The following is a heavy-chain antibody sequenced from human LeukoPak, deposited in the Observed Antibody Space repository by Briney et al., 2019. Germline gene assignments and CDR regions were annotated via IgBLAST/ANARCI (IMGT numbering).Heavy chain of an antibody. CDR1: GFTFSSYA. D-gene: IGHD6-6*01. Sequence: HPGGSLRLSCAASGFTFSSYAMHWVRQAPGKGLEWVAVISYDGSNKYYADSVKGRFTISRDNSKNTLYLQMNSLRAEDTAVYYCARDRQLVGLFDYWGQGTLVTVSS. CDR3: ARDRQLVGLFDY. CDR2: ISYDGSNK. J-gene: IGHJ4*02. V-gene: IGHV3-30*04.